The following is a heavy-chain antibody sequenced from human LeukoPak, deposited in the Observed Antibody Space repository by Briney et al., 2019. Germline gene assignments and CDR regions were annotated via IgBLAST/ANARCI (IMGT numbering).Heavy chain of an antibody. CDR3: ARGHCSGGSCYPDY. CDR2: IIPILGIA. Sequence: SVKVSCKASGGTFSSYAISWVRQAPGQGLEWMGRIIPILGIANYAQKFQGRVTITTDESTSTAYMELSSLRSEDTAVYYCARGHCSGGSCYPDYWGQGTLVTVSS. D-gene: IGHD2-15*01. CDR1: GGTFSSYA. V-gene: IGHV1-69*04. J-gene: IGHJ4*02.